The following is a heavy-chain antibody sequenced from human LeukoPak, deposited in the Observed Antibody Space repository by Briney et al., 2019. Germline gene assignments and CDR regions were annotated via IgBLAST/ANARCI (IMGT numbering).Heavy chain of an antibody. J-gene: IGHJ4*02. Sequence: GGSLRLSCTVSGFTVSSNSMSWVRQAPGKGLEWVSFIYSDNTHYSDSVKGRFTISRDNAKNSLYLQINSLRAEDTAVYYCVRDRLHYGEYEKTFDHWGQGTLVTVSS. V-gene: IGHV3-53*01. D-gene: IGHD4-17*01. CDR3: VRDRLHYGEYEKTFDH. CDR2: IYSDNT. CDR1: GFTVSSNS.